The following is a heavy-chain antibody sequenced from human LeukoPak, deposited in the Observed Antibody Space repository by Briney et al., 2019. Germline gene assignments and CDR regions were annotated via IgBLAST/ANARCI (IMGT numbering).Heavy chain of an antibody. Sequence: ASVKVSCKDFGYTFTGYYMHWVRQAPGQGFEWMGWINPNSGGTNYAQKFQGRVTMTRDTSISTAYMELSRLRSDDTAVYYCARSRSRDCSSTSCYSYGLDYWGQGTLVTVSS. V-gene: IGHV1-2*02. D-gene: IGHD2-2*01. CDR2: INPNSGGT. J-gene: IGHJ4*02. CDR1: GYTFTGYY. CDR3: ARSRSRDCSSTSCYSYGLDY.